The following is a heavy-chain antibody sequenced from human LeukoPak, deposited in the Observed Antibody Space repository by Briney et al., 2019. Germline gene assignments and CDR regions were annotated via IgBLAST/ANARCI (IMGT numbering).Heavy chain of an antibody. Sequence: GASVKVSCKASGYTFTGYYMHWVRQAPGQGLEWMGWINPNSGGTNYAQRFQGRVTMTRDTSISTAYMELSRLRSDDTAVYYCARGEYYDRSAYCFDWGQGTLVTVSS. D-gene: IGHD3-22*01. CDR1: GYTFTGYY. CDR2: INPNSGGT. J-gene: IGHJ4*02. CDR3: ARGEYYDRSAYCFD. V-gene: IGHV1-2*02.